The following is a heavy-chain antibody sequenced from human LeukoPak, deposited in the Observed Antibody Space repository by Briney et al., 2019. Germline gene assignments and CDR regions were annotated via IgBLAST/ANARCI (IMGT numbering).Heavy chain of an antibody. CDR2: ISSSSSYI. J-gene: IGHJ5*02. D-gene: IGHD3-10*01. CDR3: AKDGYYYGSGSEGYWFDP. Sequence: GGSLRLSCAASGFTFSSYSMNWVRQAPGKGLEWVSSISSSSSYIYYADPVKGRFTISRDNAKNSLYLQMNSLRAEDTAVYYCAKDGYYYGSGSEGYWFDPWGQGTLVTVSS. V-gene: IGHV3-21*01. CDR1: GFTFSSYS.